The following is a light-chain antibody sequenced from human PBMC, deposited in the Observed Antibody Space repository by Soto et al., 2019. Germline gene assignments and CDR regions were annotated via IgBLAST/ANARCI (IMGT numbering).Light chain of an antibody. CDR1: QSIVIY. CDR2: AAS. J-gene: IGKJ1*01. V-gene: IGKV1-39*01. Sequence: DIQLTQSPSSLSVSVGDRVTIACRASQSIVIYLNWYQHKPGKAPKLLINAASSLQSGVPSRFSGSGSGTDFTLTITSLQPEDFATYYCQQSYTTPTFGQGTRVEVK. CDR3: QQSYTTPT.